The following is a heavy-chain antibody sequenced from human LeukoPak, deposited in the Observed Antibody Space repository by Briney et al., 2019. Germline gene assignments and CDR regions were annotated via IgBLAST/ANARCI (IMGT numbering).Heavy chain of an antibody. Sequence: SETLSLICTVSGGSISSYYWSWIRQPPGKGLEWIGYIYYSGNTNYNPSLKSRVTISVDTSKDQFSLKLSSVTAADTAVYYCARFKGGGIDYWDQGTLVTVSS. V-gene: IGHV4-59*08. CDR1: GGSISSYY. D-gene: IGHD1-26*01. CDR3: ARFKGGGIDY. J-gene: IGHJ4*02. CDR2: IYYSGNT.